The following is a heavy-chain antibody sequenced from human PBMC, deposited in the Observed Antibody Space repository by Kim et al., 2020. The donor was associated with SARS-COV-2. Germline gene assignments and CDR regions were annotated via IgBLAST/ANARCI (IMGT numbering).Heavy chain of an antibody. CDR1: GFTFDDYT. Sequence: GGSLRLSCAASGFTFDDYTMHWVRQTPGKGLEWVSLITWDGVGTYYADSVKGRFTISRDNSKNSLHLQMNSLRTEDTALYYCARDYGMDVWGQGTTVTVS. CDR2: ITWDGVGT. V-gene: IGHV3-43*01. J-gene: IGHJ6*02. CDR3: ARDYGMDV.